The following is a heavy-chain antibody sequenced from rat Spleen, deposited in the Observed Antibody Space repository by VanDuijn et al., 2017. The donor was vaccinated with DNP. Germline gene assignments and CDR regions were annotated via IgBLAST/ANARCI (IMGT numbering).Heavy chain of an antibody. D-gene: IGHD3-1*01. J-gene: IGHJ2*01. CDR2: ISSGGST. CDR3: TRDRVSSIPFDY. V-gene: IGHV2-4*01. CDR1: GFSLVRYG. Sequence: QVQLKESGPGLVQPSQTLSLTCTVSGFSLVRYGVSWVRQPPGKGLEWIATISSGGSTFYNSPLKSRLSISRDTSKNQIFLKMNSLQTDDTGTYYCTRDRVSSIPFDYWGQGVMVTVSS.